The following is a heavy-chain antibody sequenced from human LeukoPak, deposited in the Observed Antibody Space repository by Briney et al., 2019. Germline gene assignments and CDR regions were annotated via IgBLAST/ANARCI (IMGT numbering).Heavy chain of an antibody. V-gene: IGHV4-59*01. CDR3: ARATAVGYFDY. CDR1: GGSISSYY. D-gene: IGHD6-19*01. Sequence: PSETLSLTCTVSGGSISSYYWSWIRQPPGKGLEWIGYIYYSGSTNYNPSLKSRVTISLDTSKNQFSLKLSSVTAADTAVYYCARATAVGYFDYWGQGTLVTVSS. CDR2: IYYSGST. J-gene: IGHJ4*02.